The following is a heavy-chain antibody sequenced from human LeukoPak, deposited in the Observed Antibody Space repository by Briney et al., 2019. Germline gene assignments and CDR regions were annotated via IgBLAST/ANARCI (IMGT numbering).Heavy chain of an antibody. J-gene: IGHJ4*02. Sequence: SETLSLTCTVSVGSISTDNYYWGWIRQPPGKGLEWIGSYDRRGRTYYSPSLKSRVSISVDTSRDQFSLNLRSVTAADTAVYYCASSPLASSIGAVDYWGQGTLVTVSS. CDR3: ASSPLASSIGAVDY. CDR2: YDRRGRT. CDR1: VGSISTDNYY. D-gene: IGHD6-13*01. V-gene: IGHV4-39*01.